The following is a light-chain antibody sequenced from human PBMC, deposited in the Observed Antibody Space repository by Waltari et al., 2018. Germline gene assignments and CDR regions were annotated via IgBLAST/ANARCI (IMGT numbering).Light chain of an antibody. J-gene: IGLJ1*01. CDR3: CSYTGSSSPYV. CDR1: SSDVGGYNY. V-gene: IGLV2-14*01. CDR2: EVS. Sequence: QSALTQPASVSGSPGQSITISCTGTSSDVGGYNYVSWSQQHPGKAPKLLIYEVSNRPSGVSNRLSGSKSGNTASLTISGLQAEDEADYYCCSYTGSSSPYVFGAGTNVTVL.